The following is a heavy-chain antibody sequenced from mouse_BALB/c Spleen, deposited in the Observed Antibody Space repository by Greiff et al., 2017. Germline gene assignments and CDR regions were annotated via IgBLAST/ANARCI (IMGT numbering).Heavy chain of an antibody. CDR2: IDTSDSYT. Sequence: QVQLQQPGAELVMPGASVKMSCKASGYTFTDYWMHWVKQRPGQGLEWIGAIDTSDSYTSYNQKFKGKATLTVDESSSTAYMQLSSLTSADSAVYDCERRGYDWYFDVWGAGTTVTVSS. D-gene: IGHD2-2*01. J-gene: IGHJ1*01. V-gene: IGHV1-69*01. CDR3: ERRGYDWYFDV. CDR1: GYTFTDYW.